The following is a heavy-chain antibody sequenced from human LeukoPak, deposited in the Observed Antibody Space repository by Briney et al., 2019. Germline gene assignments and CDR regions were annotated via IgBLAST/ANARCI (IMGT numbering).Heavy chain of an antibody. CDR2: IYSTGST. J-gene: IGHJ5*02. CDR1: GGSISSYY. CDR3: ARDLWFGA. Sequence: SETLSLTCTVSGGSISSYYWNWIRQLAGKGLEWIGRIYSTGSTNYNPSFKSRVTMSVDTAKNQFSLKLSSVTAADTAVYYCARDLWFGAWGQGTLVTVSS. V-gene: IGHV4-4*07.